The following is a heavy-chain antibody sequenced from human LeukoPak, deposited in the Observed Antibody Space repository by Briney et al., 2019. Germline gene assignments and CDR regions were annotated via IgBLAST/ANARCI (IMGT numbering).Heavy chain of an antibody. CDR3: AGFETDFTQQWELHAFDI. Sequence: GASVKVSCKASGYTFTGYYMHWVRQAPGQGLEWMGRINPNSGGTNYAQKFQGRVTMTRDTSISTAYMELSRLRSDDTAVYYCAGFETDFTQQWELHAFDIWGQGTMVTVSS. CDR1: GYTFTGYY. CDR2: INPNSGGT. D-gene: IGHD1-26*01. V-gene: IGHV1-2*06. J-gene: IGHJ3*02.